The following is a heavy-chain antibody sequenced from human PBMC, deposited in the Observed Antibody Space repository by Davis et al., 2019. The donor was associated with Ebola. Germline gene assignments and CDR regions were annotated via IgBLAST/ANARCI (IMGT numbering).Heavy chain of an antibody. CDR1: GYTFTSYG. D-gene: IGHD6-6*01. V-gene: IGHV1-18*01. Sequence: ASVKVSCKASGYTFTSYGISWVRQAPGQGLEWMGWISAYNGNTNYAQKLQGRVTMTTDTSTSTAYMDLRSLRSDDTAVYYCAREGSIAAPYGMDVWGQGTTVTVSS. J-gene: IGHJ6*02. CDR2: ISAYNGNT. CDR3: AREGSIAAPYGMDV.